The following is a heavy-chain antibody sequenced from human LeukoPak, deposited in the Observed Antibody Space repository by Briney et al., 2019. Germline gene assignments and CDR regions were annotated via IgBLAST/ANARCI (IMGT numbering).Heavy chain of an antibody. CDR1: GGTFSSYA. V-gene: IGHV7-4-1*02. D-gene: IGHD4-23*01. CDR3: ARSLRDGGSWFDP. Sequence: ALVKVSCKASGGTFSSYAISWVRQAPGQGLEWMGWINTNTGNPTYAQGFTGRFVFSLDTSVSTAYLQISSLKAEDTAVYYCARSLRDGGSWFDPWGQGTLVTVSS. J-gene: IGHJ5*02. CDR2: INTNTGNP.